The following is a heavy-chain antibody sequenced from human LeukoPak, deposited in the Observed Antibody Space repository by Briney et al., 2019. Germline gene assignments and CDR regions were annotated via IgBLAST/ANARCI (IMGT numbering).Heavy chain of an antibody. J-gene: IGHJ2*01. Sequence: GGSLRLSCASSGFAFSSYEMNWVRQAPGKGLEWVSIIYSGGSRDYADSVKGRFTISRDNSKNTLYLQMNSLRAEDTAVYYCASLYGDYPQNWYFDLWGRGTLVTVSS. V-gene: IGHV3-66*01. CDR1: GFAFSSYE. D-gene: IGHD4-17*01. CDR3: ASLYGDYPQNWYFDL. CDR2: IYSGGSR.